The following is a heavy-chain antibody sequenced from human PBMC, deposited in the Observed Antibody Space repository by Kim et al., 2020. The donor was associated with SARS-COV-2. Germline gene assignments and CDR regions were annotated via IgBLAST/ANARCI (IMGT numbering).Heavy chain of an antibody. V-gene: IGHV3-43*02. CDR1: GFTFDDYA. D-gene: IGHD3-9*01. Sequence: GGSLRLSCAASGFTFDDYAMHWVRQAPGKGLEWVSLISGYGGSTYYANSVKGRFTISRDNSKNSLYLQMNSLRIEDTALYYCAKDLTGYYIHFYYYYGMDVWGQGTTVTVSS. CDR3: AKDLTGYYIHFYYYYGMDV. J-gene: IGHJ6*02. CDR2: ISGYGGST.